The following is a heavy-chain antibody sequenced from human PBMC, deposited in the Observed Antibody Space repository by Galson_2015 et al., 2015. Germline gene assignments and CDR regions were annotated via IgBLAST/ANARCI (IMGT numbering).Heavy chain of an antibody. V-gene: IGHV1-3*01. D-gene: IGHD2-2*02. CDR1: GYSFTTYA. J-gene: IGHJ4*02. Sequence: SVKVSCQASGYSFTTYALHWVRQAPGQRLEWVGWINAGDGNTKYSQEFKARVTITSDTSATTGYLELSSLKFDDTAVFYCARGGGPGLYYFDYWGQGTLVTVSS. CDR3: ARGGGPGLYYFDY. CDR2: INAGDGNT.